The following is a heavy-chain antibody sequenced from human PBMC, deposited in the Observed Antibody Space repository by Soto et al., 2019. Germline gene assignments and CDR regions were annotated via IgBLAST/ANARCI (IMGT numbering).Heavy chain of an antibody. CDR3: VRSLMDV. Sequence: SETLSLTCTVSGGSIRESGLYWGWIRQSPGKGLEWIGSIFFSGRTHYNPSLKSRVSISIDASKNQFSLNVISVTAADSGVYYCVRSLMDVWGKGTTVTVSS. CDR1: GGSIRESGLY. J-gene: IGHJ6*03. V-gene: IGHV4-39*01. CDR2: IFFSGRT.